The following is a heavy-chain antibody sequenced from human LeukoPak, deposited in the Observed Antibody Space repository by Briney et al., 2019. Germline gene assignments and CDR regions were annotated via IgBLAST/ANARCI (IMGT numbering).Heavy chain of an antibody. V-gene: IGHV3-20*04. CDR1: GFTFDDYG. CDR3: ARFHCGGDCRSLDLYYYYYMDV. D-gene: IGHD2-21*01. CDR2: INWNGGST. J-gene: IGHJ6*03. Sequence: GGSLRLSXAASGFTFDDYGMSWVRQSPGKGLEWVSGINWNGGSTGYADSVKGRFTISRDNAKNSLYLQMNSLRAEDTALYYCARFHCGGDCRSLDLYYYYYMDVWGKGTTVTVSS.